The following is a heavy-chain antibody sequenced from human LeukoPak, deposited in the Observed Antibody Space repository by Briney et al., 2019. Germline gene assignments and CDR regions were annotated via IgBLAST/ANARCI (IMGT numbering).Heavy chain of an antibody. D-gene: IGHD2-2*03. CDR3: ARAVGYCSSNSCYLGY. Sequence: ASVKVSCKASGYTFTGYYMHWVRQAPGQGLEWMGWINTDTRKPTYAQGFTGRFVFSLDTSVSTAYLQISSLEAEDTAVYYCARAVGYCSSNSCYLGYWGQGTLVTVSS. CDR1: GYTFTGYY. V-gene: IGHV7-4-1*02. J-gene: IGHJ4*02. CDR2: INTDTRKP.